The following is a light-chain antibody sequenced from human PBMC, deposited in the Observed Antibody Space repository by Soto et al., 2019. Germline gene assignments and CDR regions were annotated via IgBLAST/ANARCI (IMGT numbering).Light chain of an antibody. CDR3: SSYTSSSTLG. J-gene: IGLJ1*01. Sequence: QSALTQPASVSGSPGQSITMSCTGTSSDVGGYNYVSWYQQHPGKAPKLMIYEVSNRPSGVSNRFSGSKSGNTASLTISGLQAEDEADYYCSSYTSSSTLGFGTGTKVTVL. V-gene: IGLV2-14*01. CDR1: SSDVGGYNY. CDR2: EVS.